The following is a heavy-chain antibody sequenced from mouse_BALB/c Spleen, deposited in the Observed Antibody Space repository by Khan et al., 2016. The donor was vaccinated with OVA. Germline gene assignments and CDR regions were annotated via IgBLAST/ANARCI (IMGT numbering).Heavy chain of an antibody. CDR2: INPNNGYT. CDR3: VRAWAYCRNDGWIAY. CDR1: GYTFTSYT. V-gene: IGHV1-4*01. Sequence: QMQLEESGAELARPGASVKMSCKASGYTFTSYTIHWIKLRPGQGLEWIGYINPNNGYTNYNQKFKDKATLTAEKSSNTVYLQLNSLTSDDSAVYNWVRAWAYCRNDGWIAYWSQGTLVTVSA. J-gene: IGHJ3*01. D-gene: IGHD2-14*01.